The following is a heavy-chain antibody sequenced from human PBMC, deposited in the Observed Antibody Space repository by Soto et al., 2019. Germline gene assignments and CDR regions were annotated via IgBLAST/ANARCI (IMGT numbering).Heavy chain of an antibody. J-gene: IGHJ5*02. D-gene: IGHD6-19*01. CDR1: GFTFSSSA. Sequence: EVRLLESGGGLAQPGGSRRLSCAASGFTFSSSAMNWVRQAPGKGLEWVSSIRVGGGDTFYADSVRGRFTVSRDISSKTLYLQMNILRAEDTAIYYCAKCSVGTVRTSGWCNWFDPWGQGTVVTVSS. CDR3: AKCSVGTVRTSGWCNWFDP. CDR2: IRVGGGDT. V-gene: IGHV3-23*01.